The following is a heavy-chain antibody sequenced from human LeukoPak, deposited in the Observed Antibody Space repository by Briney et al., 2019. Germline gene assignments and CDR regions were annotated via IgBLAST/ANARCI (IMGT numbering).Heavy chain of an antibody. CDR2: ISSSSSYI. Sequence: GGSLRLSCAASGFTFSTYDMNWVRRASGKGLEWVSSISSSSSYIYYADSVKGRFTISRDNAKNSLYLQMNSLRAEDTAVYYCARGSRPYDILTGYYRGFDPWGQGTLVIVSS. D-gene: IGHD3-9*01. J-gene: IGHJ5*02. V-gene: IGHV3-21*01. CDR1: GFTFSTYD. CDR3: ARGSRPYDILTGYYRGFDP.